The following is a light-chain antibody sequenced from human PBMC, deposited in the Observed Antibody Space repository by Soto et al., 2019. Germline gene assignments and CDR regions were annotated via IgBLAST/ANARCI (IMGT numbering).Light chain of an antibody. CDR2: GAS. J-gene: IGKJ5*01. Sequence: EIVLTQSPGTLSLSPGERSTLSCGASQSVSSSYLAWYQQKPGQAPRLLIYGASSRATGVPDRYSASGSGTDFTLTISRLEPEDFAVFFCQQYGTSEIIFGQGTRLEIK. CDR3: QQYGTSEII. V-gene: IGKV3-20*01. CDR1: QSVSSSY.